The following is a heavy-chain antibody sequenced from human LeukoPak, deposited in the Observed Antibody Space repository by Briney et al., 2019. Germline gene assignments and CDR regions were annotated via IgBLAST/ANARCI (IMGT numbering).Heavy chain of an antibody. CDR2: MSPKSGNT. V-gene: IGHV1-8*01. J-gene: IGHJ4*02. Sequence: GASVKVSCKASGYTFISFDIDWVRQATGQGLEWMGWMSPKSGNTDYAQKFQGRVTMTRNTSINTAYLELSSLRSDDTAVYYCVGSLIKSRVDYWGQGTLVTVSS. CDR3: VGSLIKSRVDY. CDR1: GYTFISFD. D-gene: IGHD1-26*01.